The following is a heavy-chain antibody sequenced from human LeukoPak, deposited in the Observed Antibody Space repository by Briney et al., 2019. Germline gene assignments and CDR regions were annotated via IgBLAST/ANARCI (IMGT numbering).Heavy chain of an antibody. D-gene: IGHD2-2*01. V-gene: IGHV3-74*01. J-gene: IGHJ4*02. CDR3: ARFYCSSTSCLEDH. CDR2: INSDGSTT. CDR1: GFTFSSYW. Sequence: GGSLRLSRAASGFTFSSYWMHWVRQAPGKGLVWVSRINSDGSTTTYADSVRGRFTISRDNAKSTLYLQMNSLRAEDTAVYYCARFYCSSTSCLEDHWGQGTLVTVSS.